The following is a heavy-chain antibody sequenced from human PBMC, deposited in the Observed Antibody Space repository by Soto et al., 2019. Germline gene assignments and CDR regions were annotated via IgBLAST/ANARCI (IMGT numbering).Heavy chain of an antibody. CDR2: IYYSGST. CDR1: GGSISSSSYY. Sequence: QLQLQESGPGLVKPSETLSLTCTVSGGSISSSSYYWGWIRQPPGKGLEWIGSIYYSGSTYYNPSLKSRVTISVDTSKNQFSLKLSSVTAADTAVYYCARHVDIVVVPAPRGWFDPWGQGTLVTVSS. D-gene: IGHD2-2*01. V-gene: IGHV4-39*01. CDR3: ARHVDIVVVPAPRGWFDP. J-gene: IGHJ5*02.